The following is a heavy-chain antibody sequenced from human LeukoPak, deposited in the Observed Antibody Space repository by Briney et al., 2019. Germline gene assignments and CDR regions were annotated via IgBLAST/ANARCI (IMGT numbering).Heavy chain of an antibody. CDR3: ARDGPVGGYDATLNDY. Sequence: ASVKVSCKASGYTFTIYYMHWVRQAPGQGLEWMGIINPSGGSTSYAQKFQGRVTITADESTSTAYMELSSLRSEDTAVYYCARDGPVGGYDATLNDYWGQGTLVTVSS. CDR2: INPSGGST. D-gene: IGHD5-12*01. CDR1: GYTFTIYY. J-gene: IGHJ4*02. V-gene: IGHV1-46*01.